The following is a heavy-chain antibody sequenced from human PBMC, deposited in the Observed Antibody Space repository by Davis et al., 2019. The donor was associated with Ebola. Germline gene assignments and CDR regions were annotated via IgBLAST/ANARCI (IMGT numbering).Heavy chain of an antibody. V-gene: IGHV3-30*02. D-gene: IGHD3-16*01. J-gene: IGHJ4*02. CDR1: GFSFSGNN. Sequence: GESLKISCAASGFSFSGNNMHWFRQAPGKGLEWVTFIRYDGRDKYYPDSVKGRFTISRDNSKNTLYLQMNSLRAEDTAVYYCAKDSHWGIDYWGQGTLVTVST. CDR3: AKDSHWGIDY. CDR2: IRYDGRDK.